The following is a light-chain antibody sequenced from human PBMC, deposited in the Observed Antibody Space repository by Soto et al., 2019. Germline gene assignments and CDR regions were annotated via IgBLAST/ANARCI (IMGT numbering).Light chain of an antibody. CDR3: QQYGSSPTT. CDR2: GAA. CDR1: QSVFSS. J-gene: IGKJ1*01. Sequence: EIVMTQSPATLSVSPGERATLSCRASQSVFSSLAWYQQKPGQAPRLLIYGAATRATGIPARFSGSGSGTEFTLTISRLEPEDFAVYHCQQYGSSPTTFGQGTKVDIK. V-gene: IGKV3-15*01.